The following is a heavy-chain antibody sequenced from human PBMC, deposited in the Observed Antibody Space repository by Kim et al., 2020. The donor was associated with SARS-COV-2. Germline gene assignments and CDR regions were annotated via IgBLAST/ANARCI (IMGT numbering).Heavy chain of an antibody. CDR2: ISYDGSNK. Sequence: GGSLRLSCAASGFTFSSYGMHWVRQAPGKGLEWVAVISYDGSNKYYADSVKGRFTISRDNSKNTLYLQMNSLRAEDTAVYYCAKGEMTLYYWGQGTLVTV. D-gene: IGHD1-26*01. CDR3: AKGEMTLYY. CDR1: GFTFSSYG. J-gene: IGHJ4*02. V-gene: IGHV3-30*18.